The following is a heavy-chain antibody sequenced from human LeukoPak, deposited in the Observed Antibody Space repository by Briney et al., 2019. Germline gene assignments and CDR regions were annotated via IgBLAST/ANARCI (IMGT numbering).Heavy chain of an antibody. D-gene: IGHD1-26*01. V-gene: IGHV4-59*08. CDR1: GGSISSYY. J-gene: IGHJ3*02. Sequence: SETLSLTCTVSGGSISSYYWSWIRQPPGKGLEWIGYIYYSGSTNYNPSLKSRVTISVDTSKNQFSLKLSSVTAADTAVYYCATGGAPTMAHDAFDIWGQGTMVTVSS. CDR3: ATGGAPTMAHDAFDI. CDR2: IYYSGST.